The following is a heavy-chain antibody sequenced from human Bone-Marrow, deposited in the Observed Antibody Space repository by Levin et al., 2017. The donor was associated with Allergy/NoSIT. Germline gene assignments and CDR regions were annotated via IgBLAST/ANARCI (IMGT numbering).Heavy chain of an antibody. CDR1: GYSISSGYY. J-gene: IGHJ4*02. D-gene: IGHD1-26*01. V-gene: IGHV4-38-2*02. Sequence: SETLSLTCAVSGYSISSGYYWGWIRQPPGKGLEWIATISHSGSTFYSPSLKSRVTISGDTSKNQFSLELSSVTAADTAVYYCAREFRSGDPFDSWGQGTLVTVSS. CDR3: AREFRSGDPFDS. CDR2: ISHSGST.